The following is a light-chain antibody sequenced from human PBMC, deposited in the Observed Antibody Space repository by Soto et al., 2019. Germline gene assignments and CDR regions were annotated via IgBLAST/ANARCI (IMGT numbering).Light chain of an antibody. CDR1: SSDVGGYNY. CDR3: SSYAGSNEDVV. V-gene: IGLV2-8*01. Sequence: QSALTQPPSASGSPGQSVTISCTGTSSDVGGYNYVSWYQQHPGKAPKLMIYEVSKRPSGVPDRLSGSKSGNTASLTVSGLQAEDEADYYCSSYAGSNEDVVFGGGTKLTVL. J-gene: IGLJ2*01. CDR2: EVS.